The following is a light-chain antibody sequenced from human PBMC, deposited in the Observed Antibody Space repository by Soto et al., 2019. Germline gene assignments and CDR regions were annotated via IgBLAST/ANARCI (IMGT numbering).Light chain of an antibody. V-gene: IGKV3-15*01. J-gene: IGKJ1*01. CDR2: GAS. CDR3: QQYNNLPWT. Sequence: EIVMTQSPATLSVSPGGRATLSCRASQSIIDTLAWYQQKPGQAPRLLIHGASTRATGFPARFSGSGSGTDFTLTISSLQSEDFAVYYCQQYNNLPWTFGQGTKVEIK. CDR1: QSIIDT.